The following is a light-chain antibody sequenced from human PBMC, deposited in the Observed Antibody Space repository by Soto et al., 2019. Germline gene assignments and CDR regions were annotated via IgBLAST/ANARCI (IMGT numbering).Light chain of an antibody. CDR3: SSYAGSNNVV. CDR2: GVT. CDR1: TNDVGGYNY. V-gene: IGLV2-14*03. J-gene: IGLJ2*01. Sequence: QSALTQPASVSGSPGQSITISCSGTTNDVGGYNYVSWYQQHPGKAPKLLIYGVTDRPSGVSSRFSGSKSGNAASLTISGLQAEDEGDYYCSSYAGSNNVVFGGGTKVTVL.